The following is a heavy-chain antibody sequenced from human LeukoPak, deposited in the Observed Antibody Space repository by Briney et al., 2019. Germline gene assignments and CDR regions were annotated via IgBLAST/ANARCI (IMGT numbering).Heavy chain of an antibody. J-gene: IGHJ4*02. CDR2: ISYDGSNK. CDR1: GFTFSSYA. CDR3: AKDLGVVTAGLGY. V-gene: IGHV3-30*04. Sequence: PGGSLRLSCAASGFTFSSYAMHWVRQAPGKGLEWVAVISYDGSNKYYADSVKGRFTISRDNSKNTLYLQMNSLRAEDTAFYYCAKDLGVVTAGLGYWGQGTLVTVSS. D-gene: IGHD2-21*02.